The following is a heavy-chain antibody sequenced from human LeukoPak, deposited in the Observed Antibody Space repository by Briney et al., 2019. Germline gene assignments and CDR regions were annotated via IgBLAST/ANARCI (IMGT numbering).Heavy chain of an antibody. CDR3: ARGIGYYYRN. CDR2: INHSGST. Sequence: SETLSLTCAVYGGSFSGYYWSWIRQPPGKGLEWIGEINHSGSTNYNPSLKSRVTISVDTSKNQFSLKLSSVTAADTAVYYCARGIGYYYRNWGQGTLVTVSS. J-gene: IGHJ4*02. V-gene: IGHV4-34*01. CDR1: GGSFSGYY. D-gene: IGHD3-22*01.